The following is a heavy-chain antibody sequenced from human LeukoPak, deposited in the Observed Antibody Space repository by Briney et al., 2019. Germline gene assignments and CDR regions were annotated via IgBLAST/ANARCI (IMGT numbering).Heavy chain of an antibody. Sequence: SETLSLTCTVSGGSISSGSYYWSWIRQPVGKGLEWIGRIYTSGSTNYNPSLKSRVTISVDTSKNQFSLKLSSVTAADTAVYYCARAGRYYYYYGMDVWGQGTTVTVSS. CDR2: IYTSGST. J-gene: IGHJ6*02. V-gene: IGHV4-61*02. CDR3: ARAGRYYYYYGMDV. CDR1: GGSISSGSYY.